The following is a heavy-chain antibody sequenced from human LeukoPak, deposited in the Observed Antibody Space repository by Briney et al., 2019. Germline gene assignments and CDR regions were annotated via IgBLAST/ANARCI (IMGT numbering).Heavy chain of an antibody. CDR1: GGSISNYS. J-gene: IGHJ4*02. Sequence: SETLSLTCTASGGSISNYSWSWIRQPPGKGLEWIGYIYYSGSTNYNPSLKSRVTISVDMSKNQFSLKLSSVTAADTAVYYCARVRDTAMIRIDYWGQGTLVTVSS. CDR2: IYYSGST. V-gene: IGHV4-59*01. D-gene: IGHD5-18*01. CDR3: ARVRDTAMIRIDY.